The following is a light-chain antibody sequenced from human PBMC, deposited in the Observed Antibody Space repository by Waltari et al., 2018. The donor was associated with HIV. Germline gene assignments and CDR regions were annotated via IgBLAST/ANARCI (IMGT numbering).Light chain of an antibody. CDR1: VTALDLYKF. CDR2: GVS. CDR3: SSYTPSHSLV. Sequence: HSALTQPAPVSGSPGQSITIPCSGTVTALDLYKFFSWYRQYPGLAPQLVRYGVSSRPSGVSLRFSGSKSGDTASLTISGLEAEDEADYYCSSYTPSHSLVFGGGTKLTVL. J-gene: IGLJ3*02. V-gene: IGLV2-14*01.